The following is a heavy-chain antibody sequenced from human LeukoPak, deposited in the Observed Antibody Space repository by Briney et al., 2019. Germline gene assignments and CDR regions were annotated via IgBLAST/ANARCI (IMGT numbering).Heavy chain of an antibody. CDR1: GFTFSNYA. CDR3: AKGYSSGWANWLDP. Sequence: RGSLRLSCAASGFTFSNYAMTWVRQAPGKGLEWVSGISGSGDGTYYADSVKGRFTISRDNSENTLYLQMNSLRAEDTALYYCAKGYSSGWANWLDPWGQGTLVTVSS. CDR2: ISGSGDGT. D-gene: IGHD6-19*01. V-gene: IGHV3-23*01. J-gene: IGHJ5*02.